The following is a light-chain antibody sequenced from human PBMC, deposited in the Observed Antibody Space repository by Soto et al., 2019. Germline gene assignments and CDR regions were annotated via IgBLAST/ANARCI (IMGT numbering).Light chain of an antibody. CDR2: GAS. V-gene: IGKV3-20*01. J-gene: IGKJ2*01. CDR1: QSVSSSY. Sequence: EIVLTQSPGTLSLSPGERATLSCRASQSVSSSYLAWYQQTPGQAPRLLIYGASSRATGIPDRFSGSGSGTDFTLTISRLEPEDFAVYYCHQYGSLYTFGQGTKLEIK. CDR3: HQYGSLYT.